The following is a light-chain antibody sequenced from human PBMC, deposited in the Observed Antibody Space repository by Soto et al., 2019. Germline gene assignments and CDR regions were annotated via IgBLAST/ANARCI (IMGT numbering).Light chain of an antibody. CDR3: CSYAGSSTVV. CDR1: SSDVGSYNL. J-gene: IGLJ2*01. V-gene: IGLV2-23*01. CDR2: EDS. Sequence: QSVLTQPASVSGSPGQSITISCTGTSSDVGSYNLVSWYQQYPGKVPKLMIYEDSKRPSGVSNRFSGSKSGNTASLTISGLQAEDEADYYCCSYAGSSTVVFGGGTKGTVL.